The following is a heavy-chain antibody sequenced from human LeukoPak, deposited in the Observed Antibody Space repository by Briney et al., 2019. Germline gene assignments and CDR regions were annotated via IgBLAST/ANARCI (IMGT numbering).Heavy chain of an antibody. D-gene: IGHD4-23*01. CDR1: GFTVSSNY. V-gene: IGHV3-53*01. J-gene: IGHJ3*02. CDR2: IYSGGST. Sequence: GGSLRLSCAASGFTVSSNYMSWVRQAPGKGLEWVSVIYSGGSTYYADSVKGRFTISRDNSKNTLYLQMNSLRAEDTAVYYCARPYGGNSDAFDIWGQGTMVTVSS. CDR3: ARPYGGNSDAFDI.